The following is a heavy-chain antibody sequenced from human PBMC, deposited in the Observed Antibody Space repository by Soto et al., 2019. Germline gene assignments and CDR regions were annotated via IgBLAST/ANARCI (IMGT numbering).Heavy chain of an antibody. CDR2: TRNKASSYTT. Sequence: HPGESLRLACASSGFSFSDYYINWVRQAPGKGLEWVGRTRNKASSYTTDYAAFVKGRFTISRDDSKNLIYLQMNSLKTEDTAVYYCAREGSSSGPDYEYWGQGT. CDR1: GFSFSDYY. V-gene: IGHV3-72*01. CDR3: AREGSSSGPDYEY. J-gene: IGHJ4*02. D-gene: IGHD3-22*01.